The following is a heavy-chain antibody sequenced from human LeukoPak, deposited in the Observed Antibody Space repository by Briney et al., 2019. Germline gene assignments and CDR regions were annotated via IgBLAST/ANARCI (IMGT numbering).Heavy chain of an antibody. V-gene: IGHV3-23*01. CDR3: ARESQRFLEWPLHAFDI. CDR1: GFTFSNYA. J-gene: IGHJ3*02. D-gene: IGHD3-3*01. CDR2: ISGSGGNT. Sequence: GGSLRLSCAASGFTFSNYAMSWVRQAPGKGLEWVSAISGSGGNTYYADSVKGRFTISRDNSKNTLYLQMNSLRAEDTAVYYCARESQRFLEWPLHAFDIWGQGTMVTVSS.